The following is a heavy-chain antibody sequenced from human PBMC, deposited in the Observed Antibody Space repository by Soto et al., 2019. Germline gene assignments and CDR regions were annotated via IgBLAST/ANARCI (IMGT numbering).Heavy chain of an antibody. J-gene: IGHJ4*02. Sequence: SETLSLTCTVSGGSVSSSNYYWNWIRQPPGKRLEWIGYMHYSGSTNYNPPLKSRVTISVDTSKNQFSLKLSSVTAADTAVYYCASWYSSTWSNFDHWGQGILVTGLL. V-gene: IGHV4-61*01. CDR2: MHYSGST. CDR3: ASWYSSTWSNFDH. CDR1: GGSVSSSNYY. D-gene: IGHD6-13*01.